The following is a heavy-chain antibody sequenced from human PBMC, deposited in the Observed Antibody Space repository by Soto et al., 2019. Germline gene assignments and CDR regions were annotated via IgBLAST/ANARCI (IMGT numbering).Heavy chain of an antibody. CDR1: GFSLTSSGVG. Sequence: QITLKESGPTLVKPTQTLTLTCTFSGFSLTSSGVGGGWIRQPPGKALEWLALIYWDDDKRYSPSLQTRPTVTKDTSKNQVVLTMTNMDPVDTATYSGAHRYHDCDAWGQGTLLTVSS. J-gene: IGHJ5*02. D-gene: IGHD1-1*01. V-gene: IGHV2-5*02. CDR2: IYWDDDK. CDR3: AHRYHDCDA.